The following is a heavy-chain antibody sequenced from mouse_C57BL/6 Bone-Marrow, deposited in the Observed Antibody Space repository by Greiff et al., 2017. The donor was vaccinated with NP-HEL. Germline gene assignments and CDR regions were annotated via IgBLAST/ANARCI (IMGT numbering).Heavy chain of an antibody. Sequence: EVKLMESGGGLVKPGGSLKLSCAASGFTFSSYAMSWVRQTPEKRLEWFATISAGGSYTYYPDNVKGRFTISRDNATNNLYLQMSHLKSEDTAMYYCARDPYYYGSSYTSYYAMDDWGQGTSVTVSS. V-gene: IGHV5-4*01. CDR3: ARDPYYYGSSYTSYYAMDD. J-gene: IGHJ4*01. D-gene: IGHD1-1*01. CDR2: ISAGGSYT. CDR1: GFTFSSYA.